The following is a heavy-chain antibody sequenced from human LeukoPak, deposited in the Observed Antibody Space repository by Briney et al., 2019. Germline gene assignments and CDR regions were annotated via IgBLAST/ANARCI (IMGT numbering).Heavy chain of an antibody. J-gene: IGHJ4*02. Sequence: SQILSLTCTVSGGSISSGGYYWSWIRQHPGKGLEWIGYIYYSGSTYYNPSLKSRVTISVDTSKNQFSLKLSSVTAADTAVYYCAREHAGPPYFDYWGQGTLVTVSS. CDR3: AREHAGPPYFDY. V-gene: IGHV4-31*03. CDR1: GGSISSGGYY. CDR2: IYYSGST. D-gene: IGHD2-8*01.